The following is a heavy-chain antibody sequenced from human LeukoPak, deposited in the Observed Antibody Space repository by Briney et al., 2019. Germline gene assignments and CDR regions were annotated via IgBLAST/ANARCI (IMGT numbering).Heavy chain of an antibody. D-gene: IGHD6-19*01. CDR1: GVSISSGGYS. J-gene: IGHJ4*02. CDR3: ARGSVAGAIDY. V-gene: IGHV4-30-2*01. Sequence: PSETLSLTCAVSGVSISSGGYSWSWIRQPPGKGLEWIGYIYHSGSTYYNPSLKSRVTISVDRSKNQFSLKLSSVTAADTAVYYCARGSVAGAIDYWGQGTLVTVSS. CDR2: IYHSGST.